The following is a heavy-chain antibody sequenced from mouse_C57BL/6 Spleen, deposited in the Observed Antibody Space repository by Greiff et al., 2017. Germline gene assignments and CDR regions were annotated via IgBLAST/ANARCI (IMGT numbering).Heavy chain of an antibody. J-gene: IGHJ2*01. CDR2: IYPGDGDT. CDR3: ARDSSGPYYFDY. Sequence: VQLVESGPELVKPGASVKISCKASGYAFSSSWMNWVKQRPGKGLEWIGRIYPGDGDTNYNGKFKGKATLTADKSSSTAYMQLSSLTSEDSAVYFCARDSSGPYYFDYWGQGTTLTVSS. V-gene: IGHV1-82*01. D-gene: IGHD3-2*02. CDR1: GYAFSSSW.